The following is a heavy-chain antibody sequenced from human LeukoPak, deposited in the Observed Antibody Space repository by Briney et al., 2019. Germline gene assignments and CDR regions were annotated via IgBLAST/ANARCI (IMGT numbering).Heavy chain of an antibody. Sequence: GGSLRPSCAASGFTFSSYAMHWVRQAPGKGLEWVAVISYDGSNKYYADSVKGRFTISRDNSKNTLYLQMNSLRAEDTAVYYCAREYSSSRYASYYYYGMDVWGQGTTVTVSS. V-gene: IGHV3-30*04. CDR1: GFTFSSYA. J-gene: IGHJ6*02. CDR2: ISYDGSNK. D-gene: IGHD6-13*01. CDR3: AREYSSSRYASYYYYGMDV.